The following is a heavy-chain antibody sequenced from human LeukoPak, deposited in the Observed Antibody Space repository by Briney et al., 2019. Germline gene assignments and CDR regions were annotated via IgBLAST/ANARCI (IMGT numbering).Heavy chain of an antibody. CDR3: ARVETYYYDSSGYYSERSDAFDI. V-gene: IGHV4-59*01. CDR2: IYYSGST. CDR1: GGSISSYY. Sequence: SETLSLTCTVSGGSISSYYWSWIRQPPGKGLEWIGYIYYSGSTNYNPSLKSRVTISVDTSKKQFSLKLSSVTAADTAVYYCARVETYYYDSSGYYSERSDAFDIWGQGTMVTVSS. J-gene: IGHJ3*02. D-gene: IGHD3-22*01.